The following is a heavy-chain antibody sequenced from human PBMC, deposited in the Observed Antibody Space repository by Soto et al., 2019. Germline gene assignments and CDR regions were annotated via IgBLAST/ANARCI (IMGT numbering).Heavy chain of an antibody. Sequence: GGSLRLSCAASGFTFRNYGMHWVRQAPGKGLEWVAVISYDGNNKYYADFVKGRFTISRDNSKNTLYLQMDSLRPEDTAVYYCAKGGEGYFDWLFNYGMDVWGQGTTVTVSS. CDR1: GFTFRNYG. CDR3: AKGGEGYFDWLFNYGMDV. J-gene: IGHJ6*02. D-gene: IGHD3-9*01. CDR2: ISYDGNNK. V-gene: IGHV3-30*18.